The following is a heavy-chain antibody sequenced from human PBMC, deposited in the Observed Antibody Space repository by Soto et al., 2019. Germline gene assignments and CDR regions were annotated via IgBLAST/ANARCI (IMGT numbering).Heavy chain of an antibody. CDR2: ISSSSSTI. D-gene: IGHD6-6*01. CDR3: ARVLGGYSSSHPFDY. Sequence: EVQLVESGGGLVQPGGSLRLSCAVSGFTFSSYSMNWVRQAPGKGLEWVSYISSSSSTIYYADSVKGRFTISRDNAKNTLYLQMNSLRDEDTAEYYCARVLGGYSSSHPFDYWGQGTLVTVSS. J-gene: IGHJ4*02. V-gene: IGHV3-48*02. CDR1: GFTFSSYS.